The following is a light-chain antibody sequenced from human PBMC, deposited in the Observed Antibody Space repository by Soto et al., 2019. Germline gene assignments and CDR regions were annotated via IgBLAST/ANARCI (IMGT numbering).Light chain of an antibody. J-gene: IGKJ4*01. Sequence: DFQMTQSPSSLSASVGDRVTITCRASQGIGDDLGWYQQRPGEAPKRLIYGASILPSGVPSRFSGSGSGTDFPLTISGLQPEDFATYFCLEHNTYPFTFGGGTKVEIK. CDR1: QGIGDD. CDR3: LEHNTYPFT. CDR2: GAS. V-gene: IGKV1-17*01.